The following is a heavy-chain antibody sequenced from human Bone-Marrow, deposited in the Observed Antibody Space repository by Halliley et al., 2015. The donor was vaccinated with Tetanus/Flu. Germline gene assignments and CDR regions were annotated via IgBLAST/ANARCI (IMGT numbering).Heavy chain of an antibody. CDR1: GGSINTNSYY. J-gene: IGHJ6*02. CDR2: VFYSGTI. D-gene: IGHD3-16*01. CDR3: AKMGGASGHSYKGRRGILDV. Sequence: TLSLTCTVSGGSINTNSYYWVWLRQSPGNRLEWIGTVFYSGTISYNPSLGGRVSLSVGPTRNQFSPELRSVTAADSSVYFCAKMGGASGHSYKGRRGILDVWGQGTTVTVSS. V-gene: IGHV4-39*01.